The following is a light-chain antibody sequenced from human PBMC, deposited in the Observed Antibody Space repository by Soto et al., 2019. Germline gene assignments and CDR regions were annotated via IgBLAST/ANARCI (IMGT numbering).Light chain of an antibody. V-gene: IGKV3-20*01. CDR3: QQYGSLLT. Sequence: EIVLTQSPGTLSLSPGERATLSCRASQSVSSSYLDWYQQKPGQAPRLLIYGASSRATGIPDRFSGSGSGTDFNLSISRLEPEDFAVYYCQQYGSLLTFGGGTNVELK. CDR1: QSVSSSY. CDR2: GAS. J-gene: IGKJ4*01.